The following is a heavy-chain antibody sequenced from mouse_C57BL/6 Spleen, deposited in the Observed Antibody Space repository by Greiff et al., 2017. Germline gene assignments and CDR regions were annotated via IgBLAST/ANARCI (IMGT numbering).Heavy chain of an antibody. Sequence: QVQLQQSGAELVRPGSSVKLSCKASGYTFTSYWMHWVKQRPIQGLEWIGKIDPSDSETHYNQKFKAKATLTVDKSSSTAYMQLSSLTSEDSAVYYCARWDTHFGYWGQGTTLTVAS. D-gene: IGHD3-3*01. J-gene: IGHJ2*01. CDR2: IDPSDSET. CDR3: ARWDTHFGY. CDR1: GYTFTSYW. V-gene: IGHV1-52*01.